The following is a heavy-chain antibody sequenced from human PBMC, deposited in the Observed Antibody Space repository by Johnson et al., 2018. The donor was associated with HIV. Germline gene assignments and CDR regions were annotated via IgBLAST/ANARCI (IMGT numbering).Heavy chain of an antibody. CDR2: INWNAGRT. V-gene: IGHV3-20*04. Sequence: VQLVESGGGVVRPGGSLRLSCAASGFIFEDYGMSWVRQLPGKGLEWASGINWNAGRTGYADSVMGRFTISRDNAKNSLSLQMNSLRAEDTAIYYCAREEGSDILTRGDAFDIWGQGTLVTVSS. J-gene: IGHJ3*02. CDR1: GFIFEDYG. D-gene: IGHD3-9*01. CDR3: AREEGSDILTRGDAFDI.